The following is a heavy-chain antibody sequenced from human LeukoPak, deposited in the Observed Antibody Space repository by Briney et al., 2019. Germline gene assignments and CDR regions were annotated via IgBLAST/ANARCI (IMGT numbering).Heavy chain of an antibody. V-gene: IGHV3-23*01. CDR2: IIDSGNSI. D-gene: IGHD1-26*01. CDR3: AKDPIFSGSYGVFDY. CDR1: GFTFSGYW. Sequence: PGGSLRLSCAASGFTFSGYWMSWVRQAPGKGLEWVSTIIDSGNSIYYADSAEGRFTISRDNSKNTLYLQMNSLRAGDTAVYYCAKDPIFSGSYGVFDYWGLGTLVTVSS. J-gene: IGHJ4*02.